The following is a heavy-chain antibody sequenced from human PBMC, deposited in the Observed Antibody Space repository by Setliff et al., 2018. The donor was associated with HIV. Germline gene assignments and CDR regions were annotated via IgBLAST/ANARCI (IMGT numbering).Heavy chain of an antibody. CDR1: GGTFGSYA. CDR2: IIPIFETT. D-gene: IGHD3-10*01. Sequence: ASVKVSCKASGGTFGSYAISWVRQAPGQGLEWLGGIIPIFETTNYAQEFQGRVTITADKSTSTIYMELSSLRSDDTAVYYCARGQGVHFWVNDAFDIWGQGTMVTVSS. V-gene: IGHV1-69*06. CDR3: ARGQGVHFWVNDAFDI. J-gene: IGHJ3*02.